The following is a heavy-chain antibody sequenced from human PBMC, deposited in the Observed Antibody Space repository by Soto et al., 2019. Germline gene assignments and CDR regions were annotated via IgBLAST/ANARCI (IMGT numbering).Heavy chain of an antibody. CDR3: ARGTGTLYYGMDV. Sequence: SETLSLTCTVSCGSISGYYWTWIRQSPSRGLEWLGRTYYRSKWYNDYAVSVKSRITINPDTSKNQFSLQLNSVTPEDTAVYYCARGTGTLYYGMDVWGQGPTVTVSS. D-gene: IGHD1-1*01. V-gene: IGHV6-1*01. J-gene: IGHJ6*02. CDR1: CGSISGYY. CDR2: TYYRSKWYN.